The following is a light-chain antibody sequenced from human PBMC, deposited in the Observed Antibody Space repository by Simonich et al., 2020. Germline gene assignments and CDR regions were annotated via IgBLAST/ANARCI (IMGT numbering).Light chain of an antibody. CDR3: QQYDNLPYT. Sequence: DIQMTQSPSSLSASVGEKLTITCQASQDISNYLNWYQQKPGKAPKLLIYDASNLETGVPSRFSGIGSGTDFTFTISSLQPEDIATYYCQQYDNLPYTFGQGTKLEIK. V-gene: IGKV1-33*01. CDR1: QDISNY. J-gene: IGKJ2*01. CDR2: DAS.